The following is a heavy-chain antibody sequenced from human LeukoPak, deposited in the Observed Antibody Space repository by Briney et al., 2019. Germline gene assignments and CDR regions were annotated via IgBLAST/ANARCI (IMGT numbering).Heavy chain of an antibody. CDR2: IKQYGSEK. J-gene: IGHJ5*02. CDR3: ARGLGVVAASDNCFDP. V-gene: IGHV3-7*01. Sequence: GGSLRLSCAASGFTFSNYWMTWVRQAPGKGLEWVANIKQYGSEKYYVDSVKGRFTISRDNAKRSLYLQMNSLRVEDTAVYYCARGLGVVAASDNCFDPWGQGTLVIVSS. CDR1: GFTFSNYW. D-gene: IGHD2-15*01.